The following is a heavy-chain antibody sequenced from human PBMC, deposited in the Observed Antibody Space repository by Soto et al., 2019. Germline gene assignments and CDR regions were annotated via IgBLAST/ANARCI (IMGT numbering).Heavy chain of an antibody. D-gene: IGHD3-10*01. J-gene: IGHJ5*02. CDR1: GYTFTSYG. CDR3: ARDGTVVRGTTYA. Sequence: ASVKVSCKASGYTFTSYGISWVRQAPGQGLDWMGWISAYNGNTKYAQDLQGRVTMTTDTSTSTAYMELRSLRSDDTAMYYCARDGTVVRGTTYAWGQGTLVTVSS. CDR2: ISAYNGNT. V-gene: IGHV1-18*01.